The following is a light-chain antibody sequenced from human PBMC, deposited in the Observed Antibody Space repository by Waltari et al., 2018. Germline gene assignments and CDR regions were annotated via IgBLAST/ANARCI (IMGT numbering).Light chain of an antibody. J-gene: IGLJ3*02. Sequence: QSVLTQPPSVSAAPGQKVTISCSGISSNIGNYFVYWYQQLPGTAPKLLIYENNKRPSGIPDRFSGSKSGTSATLGITGLQTGDEADYYCARWDHSQGAEVFGGVTKLTVL. CDR2: ENN. CDR1: SSNIGNYF. CDR3: ARWDHSQGAEV. V-gene: IGLV1-51*02.